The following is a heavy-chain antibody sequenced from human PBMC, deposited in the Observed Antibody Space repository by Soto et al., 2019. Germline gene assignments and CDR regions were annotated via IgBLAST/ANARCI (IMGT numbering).Heavy chain of an antibody. CDR2: ITDSGYTA. CDR1: GFSFGTFV. V-gene: IGHV3-23*01. J-gene: IGHJ4*02. Sequence: GSLRLSCAASGFSFGTFVMTWFRQAPGGGLEWVASITDSGYTASYAETVEGRFTVSRDNSKNKLHLQMNDLRAEDTATYYCAKNGQWLATPTEAWGQRTLVTVSS. CDR3: AKNGQWLATPTEA. D-gene: IGHD6-19*01.